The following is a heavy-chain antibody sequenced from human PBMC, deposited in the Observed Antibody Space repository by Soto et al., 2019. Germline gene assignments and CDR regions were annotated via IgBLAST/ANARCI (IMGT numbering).Heavy chain of an antibody. D-gene: IGHD3-3*01. Sequence: QVQLVQSGAEVKKPGSSVRVSCKASGGTLNNSAINWVRQAPGQGLEWMGGILPVSAPPDYAQKFQGRVSITADHSTSTVYMELSRLKSDDTAVYFCATDSNYDVSNSFWGQGTLVTVSS. CDR2: ILPVSAPP. CDR3: ATDSNYDVSNSF. CDR1: GGTLNNSA. V-gene: IGHV1-69*01. J-gene: IGHJ4*02.